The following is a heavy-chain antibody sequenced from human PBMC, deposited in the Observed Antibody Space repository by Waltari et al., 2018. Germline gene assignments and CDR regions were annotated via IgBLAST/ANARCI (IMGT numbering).Heavy chain of an antibody. Sequence: EVQLLESGGGLVQPGGSLRLSCAASGFTFSSYAMSWVRQAPGKGLEWVSAVSGSGSNTYYAGSGKGRFTISRDNSKNTLYLQMNSLRAEDTAIYYCAKDQAEGVPGIAFDFWGQGTMVTVSS. J-gene: IGHJ3*01. CDR3: AKDQAEGVPGIAFDF. V-gene: IGHV3-23*01. D-gene: IGHD1-1*01. CDR2: VSGSGSNT. CDR1: GFTFSSYA.